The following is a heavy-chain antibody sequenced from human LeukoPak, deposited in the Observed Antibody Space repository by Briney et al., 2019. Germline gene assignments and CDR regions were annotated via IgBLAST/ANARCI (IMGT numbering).Heavy chain of an antibody. CDR3: AKAHCSSTSCQSYY. V-gene: IGHV3-9*01. Sequence: GGSLRLSCAASGFTFDDYAMHWVRQAPGKGLEWVSGISWNSGSIGYADSVKGRFTISGDNAKNSLHLQMNSLRAEDTALYYCAKAHCSSTSCQSYYWGQGTLVTVSS. CDR1: GFTFDDYA. CDR2: ISWNSGSI. D-gene: IGHD2-2*01. J-gene: IGHJ4*02.